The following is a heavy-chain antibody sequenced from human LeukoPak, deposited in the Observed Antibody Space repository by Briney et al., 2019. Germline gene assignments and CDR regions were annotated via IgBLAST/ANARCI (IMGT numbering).Heavy chain of an antibody. Sequence: GASLQISCKGSGYSFTSYWIGWVHQMPGKGLEWMGIIYPGDSDTRYSPSFQGQVTISADKSISTAYLQWSSLKASDTAMYYCARRRYDFWSGYYSFDYWGQGTLVTVSS. CDR3: ARRRYDFWSGYYSFDY. V-gene: IGHV5-51*07. CDR2: IYPGDSDT. CDR1: GYSFTSYW. D-gene: IGHD3-3*01. J-gene: IGHJ4*02.